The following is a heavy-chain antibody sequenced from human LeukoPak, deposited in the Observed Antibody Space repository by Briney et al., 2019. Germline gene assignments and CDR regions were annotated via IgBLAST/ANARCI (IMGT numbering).Heavy chain of an antibody. CDR1: GFTFSSYG. Sequence: GGSLRLSCAASGFTFSSYGMHWVRQAPGQGLEWMGWINPNSGGTNYAQKFQGRVTMTRDTSISTAYMELSRLRSDDTAVYYCARDTIGSSISDYWGQGTLVTVSS. V-gene: IGHV1-2*02. J-gene: IGHJ4*02. D-gene: IGHD6-6*01. CDR3: ARDTIGSSISDY. CDR2: INPNSGGT.